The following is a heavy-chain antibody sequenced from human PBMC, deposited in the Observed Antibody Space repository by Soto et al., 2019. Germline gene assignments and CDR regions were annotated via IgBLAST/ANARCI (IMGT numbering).Heavy chain of an antibody. D-gene: IGHD2-2*02. J-gene: IGHJ4*01. CDR2: IKQDGSEK. Sequence: GGSLRLSCAASGFTFSNHWMSWVRQAPGKGLQWVVNIKQDGSEKYYMDSVRGRFTVSRDNAKNSLYLQMNSLRAEDTAVYFCARVAYTYGWIYDYWGQGSLVTVSS. V-gene: IGHV3-7*01. CDR1: GFTFSNHW. CDR3: ARVAYTYGWIYDY.